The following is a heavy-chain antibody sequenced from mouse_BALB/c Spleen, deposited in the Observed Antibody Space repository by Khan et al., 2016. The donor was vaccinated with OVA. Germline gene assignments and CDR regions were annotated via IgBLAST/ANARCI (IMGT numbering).Heavy chain of an antibody. CDR3: TSRISYFALDY. CDR1: GYTFTNYG. CDR2: INTYTGEP. J-gene: IGHJ4*01. V-gene: IGHV9-3-1*01. Sequence: QIQLVQSGPELKKPGETVKISCKASGYTFTNYGMNWVKQAPGKGLKWMGWINTYTGEPTYADDFKGRFAFSLATSASTAYLQINNLKNEDTATFFCTSRISYFALDYWGQGTSVTVSS.